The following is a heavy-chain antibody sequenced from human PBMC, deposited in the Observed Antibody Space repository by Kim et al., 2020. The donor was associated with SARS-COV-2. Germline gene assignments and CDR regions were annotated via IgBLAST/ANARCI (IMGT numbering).Heavy chain of an antibody. V-gene: IGHV3-23*01. J-gene: IGHJ3*02. CDR3: AKDITIFGVVIDAFDI. CDR2: ITGSGGST. CDR1: GFTFSSYA. Sequence: GGSLRLSCAASGFTFSSYAMSWVRQAPGKGLEWVSAITGSGGSTFYADSVKGRFTISRDNSKNTLYLQMNSLRAEDTAVYYCAKDITIFGVVIDAFDIWGQGTMVTVSS. D-gene: IGHD3-3*01.